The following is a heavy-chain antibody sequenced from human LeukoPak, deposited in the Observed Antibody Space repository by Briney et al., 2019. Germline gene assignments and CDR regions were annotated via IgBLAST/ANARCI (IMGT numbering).Heavy chain of an antibody. D-gene: IGHD3-22*01. J-gene: IGHJ4*02. Sequence: PGRSLRLSCAASGFTFDDYGMSWVRQAPGKGLEWVSGINWNGGSTGYADSVKGRFTISRDNAKNSLYLQMNSLRAEDTALYYCARTEAGDYYDSSGYLVYWGQGTLVTVSS. V-gene: IGHV3-20*04. CDR3: ARTEAGDYYDSSGYLVY. CDR1: GFTFDDYG. CDR2: INWNGGST.